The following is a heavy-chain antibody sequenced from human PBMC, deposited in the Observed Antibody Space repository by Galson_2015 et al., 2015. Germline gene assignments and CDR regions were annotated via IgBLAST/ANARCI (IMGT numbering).Heavy chain of an antibody. Sequence: SLRLSCAASGFTISSYWMHWVRQAPGKGLVWVSRIYTDASSASSADSVKGRFTITRDDAKSTLYLQMNSLRAEDTAVYYCVRGNSGYGNFDYWGQGILVTVSS. D-gene: IGHD5-18*01. CDR1: GFTISSYW. J-gene: IGHJ4*02. CDR2: IYTDASSA. CDR3: VRGNSGYGNFDY. V-gene: IGHV3-74*01.